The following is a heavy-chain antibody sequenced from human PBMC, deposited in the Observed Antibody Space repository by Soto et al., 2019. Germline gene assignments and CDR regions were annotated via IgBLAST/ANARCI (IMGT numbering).Heavy chain of an antibody. CDR1: GGSIISYF. V-gene: IGHV4-59*01. CDR2: SHYSGNT. CDR3: ARMNQMAPKRNAFDI. Sequence: SETLSLTCTVSGGSIISYFWTWIRQSPGKGLQWIGYSHYSGNTNYNPSLKSRVTMSVDTSKNQLSLILASVTAADTAVYYCARMNQMAPKRNAFDIWGQGTMVTVSS. J-gene: IGHJ3*02. D-gene: IGHD2-8*01.